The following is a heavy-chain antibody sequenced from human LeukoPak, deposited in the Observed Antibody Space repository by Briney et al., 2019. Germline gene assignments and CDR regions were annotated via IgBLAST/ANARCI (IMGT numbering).Heavy chain of an antibody. J-gene: IGHJ6*02. CDR3: ARSGSYYYYGMDV. Sequence: PGGSLRLSCAASGFTFSSYAMSWVRQAPGKGLEWVSAISGSGGSTYYADSVKGRFTISRDNSKNTLYLQMNSLRAEDTAVYYCARSGSYYYYGMDVWGQGTTVTVSS. D-gene: IGHD1-14*01. CDR2: ISGSGGST. CDR1: GFTFSSYA. V-gene: IGHV3-23*01.